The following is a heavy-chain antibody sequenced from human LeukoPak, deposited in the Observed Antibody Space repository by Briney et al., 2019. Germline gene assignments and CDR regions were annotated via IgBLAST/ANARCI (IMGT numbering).Heavy chain of an antibody. CDR1: GGSFSGYY. V-gene: IGHV4-34*01. CDR2: INHSGST. CDR3: ARYGRVVPAALNFDY. Sequence: SETLSLTCAVYGGSFSGYYWSWIRQPPGKGLEWIGEINHSGSTNYNPSLKSRVTISVDTSENQFSLKLSSVTAADTAVYYCARYGRVVPAALNFDYWGQGTLVTVSS. D-gene: IGHD2-2*01. J-gene: IGHJ4*02.